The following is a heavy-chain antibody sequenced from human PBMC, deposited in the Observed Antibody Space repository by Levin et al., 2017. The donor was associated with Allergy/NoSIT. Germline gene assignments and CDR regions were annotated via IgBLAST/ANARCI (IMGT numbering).Heavy chain of an antibody. V-gene: IGHV1-18*01. J-gene: IGHJ4*02. CDR3: ARDLLGAIPFDY. CDR2: LSPYNGDT. D-gene: IGHD1-26*01. Sequence: ASVKVSCKASGYTFTSYGISWVRQAPGQGLEWMGWLSPYNGDTKYAQKLQGRVTMTTDTSTSTAYMELRSLRSDDTAVYYCARDLLGAIPFDYWGQGTLVTVS. CDR1: GYTFTSYG.